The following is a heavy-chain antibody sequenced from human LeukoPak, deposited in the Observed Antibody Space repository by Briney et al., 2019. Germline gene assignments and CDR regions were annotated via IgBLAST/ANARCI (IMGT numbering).Heavy chain of an antibody. Sequence: SETLSLTCTVSGGSISSYYWSWIRQPPGKGLEWIGRIYTSGSTNYNPSLKSRVTMSVDTSKNQFSLKLSSVTAADTAVYYCARDRTHYDFWSGYYKPNWFDPWGQGTLVTVSS. CDR3: ARDRTHYDFWSGYYKPNWFDP. CDR2: IYTSGST. D-gene: IGHD3-3*01. J-gene: IGHJ5*02. V-gene: IGHV4-4*07. CDR1: GGSISSYY.